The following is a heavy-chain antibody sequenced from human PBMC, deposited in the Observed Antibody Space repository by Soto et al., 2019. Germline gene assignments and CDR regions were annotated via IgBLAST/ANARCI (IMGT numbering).Heavy chain of an antibody. CDR2: ISSDGSNK. J-gene: IGHJ4*02. V-gene: IGHV3-30*03. D-gene: IGHD3-22*01. CDR1: GCTFSSYG. CDR3: VGGYYVGDY. Sequence: QVQLVESGGGVVQPGRSLRLSCAASGCTFSSYGMHWVRQAPGKGLEWVAVISSDGSNKYYADSVKGRFTISRDNSKNTLYLQMNSLRPEDTAVYYCVGGYYVGDYWGQGTLVTVSS.